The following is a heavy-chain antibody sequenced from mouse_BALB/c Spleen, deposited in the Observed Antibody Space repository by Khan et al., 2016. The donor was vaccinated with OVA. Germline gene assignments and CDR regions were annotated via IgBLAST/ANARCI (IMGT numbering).Heavy chain of an antibody. CDR2: ISTGGTYT. CDR1: VFIFSRYS. J-gene: IGHJ2*01. D-gene: IGHD1-1*01. Sequence: EVELVESGGGLVKPGGSLKLSCVASVFIFSRYSMSWVRQTPEKRLEWVASISTGGTYTYYPDSVKGRFTLSIDNADNTLYLQMNSLRSEDTAIYYCARHEDYYGSRPYFDYWGQGTTLHVSS. V-gene: IGHV5-9-3*01. CDR3: ARHEDYYGSRPYFDY.